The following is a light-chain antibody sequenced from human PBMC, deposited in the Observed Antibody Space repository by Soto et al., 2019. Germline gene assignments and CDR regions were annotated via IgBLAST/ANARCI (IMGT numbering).Light chain of an antibody. V-gene: IGLV2-14*01. CDR1: GSDVGFYNY. J-gene: IGLJ2*01. Sequence: QSVLTQPASVSGSPGQSITISCTGTGSDVGFYNYVSWYQQHPGKAPKLMIYDVSNRPSGVSNRFSGSKSGNTASLTISGLQAEDEGDYYCSSYTSGSTYVEFGGGTKLTVL. CDR2: DVS. CDR3: SSYTSGSTYVE.